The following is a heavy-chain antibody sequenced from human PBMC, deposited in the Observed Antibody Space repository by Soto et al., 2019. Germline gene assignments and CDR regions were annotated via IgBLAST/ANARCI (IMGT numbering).Heavy chain of an antibody. CDR3: ARVRYYYDSSGRYWYFDL. Sequence: PXESLRLSCAASGFTVSSNYMSWVRQAPGKGLEWVSVIYSGGSTYYADSVKGRFTISRDNSKNTLYLQMNSLRAEDTAVYYCARVRYYYDSSGRYWYFDLWGRGTLVTVSS. V-gene: IGHV3-53*01. CDR1: GFTVSSNY. CDR2: IYSGGST. D-gene: IGHD3-22*01. J-gene: IGHJ2*01.